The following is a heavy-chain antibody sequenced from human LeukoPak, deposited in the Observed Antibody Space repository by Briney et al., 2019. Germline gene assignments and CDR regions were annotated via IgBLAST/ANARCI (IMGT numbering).Heavy chain of an antibody. CDR1: GGSISSYY. V-gene: IGHV4-4*07. CDR2: IYTSGST. D-gene: IGHD1-1*01. Sequence: SETLSLTCTVSGGSISSYYWSWIRQPAGKGLEWIGRIYTSGSTNYNPSLKSRVTISVDTSKNQFSLKLSSVTAADTAVYYCARVIVQLERLLRFDPWGQGTLVTVSS. CDR3: ARVIVQLERLLRFDP. J-gene: IGHJ5*02.